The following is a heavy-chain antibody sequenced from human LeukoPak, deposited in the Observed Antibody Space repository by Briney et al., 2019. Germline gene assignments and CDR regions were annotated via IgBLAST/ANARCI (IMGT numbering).Heavy chain of an antibody. CDR2: ITSSSGYI. V-gene: IGHV3-21*01. D-gene: IGHD3-10*01. J-gene: IGHJ6*02. CDR3: AKYRYGSGTSGSFSGMDV. Sequence: GGSLRLSCAASGFTFSSYSMNWVRQAPGKGLEWVSSITSSSGYIYYADSVKGRFTISRDNPENSLFLQMNSLRAEDTAVYYCAKYRYGSGTSGSFSGMDVWGQGTTVTVSS. CDR1: GFTFSSYS.